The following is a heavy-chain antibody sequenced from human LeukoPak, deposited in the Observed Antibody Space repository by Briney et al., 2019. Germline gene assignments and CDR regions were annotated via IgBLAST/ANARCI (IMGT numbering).Heavy chain of an antibody. CDR2: ISGSSGLT. J-gene: IGHJ4*02. CDR3: ARRGESASYGDYRFDY. V-gene: IGHV3-23*01. CDR1: GFTFSNYA. D-gene: IGHD4-17*01. Sequence: GGSLRLSCAASGFTFSNYAMSRVRQAPGRGLEWVSAISGSSGLTYYADSVKGRFTISRDNSKNTLFLQMNSLRAEDTAVYYCARRGESASYGDYRFDYWGQGTLVTVSS.